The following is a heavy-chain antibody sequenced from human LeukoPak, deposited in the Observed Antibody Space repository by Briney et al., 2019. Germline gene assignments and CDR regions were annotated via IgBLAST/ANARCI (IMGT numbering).Heavy chain of an antibody. Sequence: GGSLRLSCAASGFTFSSYWMSWVRQAPGKGLEWVANIKQDGSEKYYVDSVKGRFTISRDNPKNSLYLQMNSLRAEDTAVYYCARRGTSSSWYVCDYWGQGTLVTVSS. CDR1: GFTFSSYW. V-gene: IGHV3-7*03. CDR3: ARRGTSSSWYVCDY. D-gene: IGHD6-13*01. CDR2: IKQDGSEK. J-gene: IGHJ4*02.